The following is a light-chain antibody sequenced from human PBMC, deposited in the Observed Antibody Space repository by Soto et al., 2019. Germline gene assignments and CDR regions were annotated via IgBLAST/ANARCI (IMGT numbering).Light chain of an antibody. CDR1: TSNIGTFY. CDR3: GARLKSLSRTWV. Sequence: QSVLTQPPSASSTPGQTVTISCSGSTSNIGTFYVYWYQHLPGTAPKLLIYLGDQRASGVSDRFSGSRSGTSASLVISGLRSADEADYYCGARLKSLSRTWVFGGGTKLTVL. V-gene: IGLV1-47*02. CDR2: LGD. J-gene: IGLJ3*02.